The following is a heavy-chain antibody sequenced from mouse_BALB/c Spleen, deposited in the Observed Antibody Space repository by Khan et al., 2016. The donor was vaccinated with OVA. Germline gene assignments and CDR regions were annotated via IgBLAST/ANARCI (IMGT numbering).Heavy chain of an antibody. CDR2: ISSGGSYT. J-gene: IGHJ4*01. CDR3: ARFSATATEDYYAMDY. V-gene: IGHV5-6*01. CDR1: GFIFSSYG. Sequence: EVELVESGGDLVKPGGSLKLSCAASGFIFSSYGMSWVRQTPDKRLEWVATISSGGSYTYYPDSVKGRFTISRYNAKNTLYLQMSSLKSDDTDMYYCARFSATATEDYYAMDYWGQGTSVTVSS. D-gene: IGHD1-2*01.